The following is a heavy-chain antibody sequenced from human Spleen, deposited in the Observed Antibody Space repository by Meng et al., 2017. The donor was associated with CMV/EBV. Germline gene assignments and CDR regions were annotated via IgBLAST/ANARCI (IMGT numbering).Heavy chain of an antibody. CDR2: VNPNTGDT. CDR3: ARADGYTYASYIVADSMDV. CDR1: GYTFTGYY. V-gene: IGHV1-2*02. Sequence: ASVKVSCKASGYTFTGYYIHWVRQAPGQGLEWMGWVNPNTGDTNYAQKFQGRVTMTRDTSITTAYMELSRLRSDDGAVYYCARADGYTYASYIVADSMDVWGQGTTVTVSS. J-gene: IGHJ6*02. D-gene: IGHD5-18*01.